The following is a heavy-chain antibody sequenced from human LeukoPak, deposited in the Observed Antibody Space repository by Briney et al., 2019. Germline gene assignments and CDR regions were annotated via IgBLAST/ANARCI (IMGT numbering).Heavy chain of an antibody. CDR3: ARVGTSSNYYYYMDV. CDR2: ISSSGGTI. Sequence: PGGSLRLSCAASGFTFSSYTMNWVRQAPGKGLGWVSYISSSGGTIYYADSVKGRFTISRDNAKNSLYLQMNSPRAEDTAVYYCARVGTSSNYYYYMDVWGKGTTVTVSS. D-gene: IGHD1-1*01. CDR1: GFTFSSYT. V-gene: IGHV3-48*04. J-gene: IGHJ6*03.